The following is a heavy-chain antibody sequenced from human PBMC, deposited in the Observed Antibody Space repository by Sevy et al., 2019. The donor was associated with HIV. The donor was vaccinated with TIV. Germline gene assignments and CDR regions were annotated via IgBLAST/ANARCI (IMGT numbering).Heavy chain of an antibody. V-gene: IGHV4-39*02. CDR3: ARDSPRVGQQSLHAFDI. CDR1: GGSISTKCYY. Sequence: SESLSLTCTMSGGSISTKCYYWAWLRQPPGRGLEWIGSIFYSGSTSNNPSLKGRVTISVYTSKTKFTLNVSSVTAADRAIYYCARDSPRVGQQSLHAFDIWGQGTMVTVSS. D-gene: IGHD6-19*01. J-gene: IGHJ3*02. CDR2: IFYSGST.